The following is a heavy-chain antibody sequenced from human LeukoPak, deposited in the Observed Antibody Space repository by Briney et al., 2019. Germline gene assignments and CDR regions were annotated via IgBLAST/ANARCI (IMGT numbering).Heavy chain of an antibody. CDR1: GYTFTSYG. V-gene: IGHV1-18*01. D-gene: IGHD2-15*01. CDR2: ISAYNGNT. J-gene: IGHJ4*02. CDR3: ARDDIVVVVAAPHFDY. Sequence: ASVKVSCKASGYTFTSYGISWVRQAPGQGRDWMGWISAYNGNTNYVQKLQGRVTMTTDTSTSTAYMELRSLRSDDTAVYYCARDDIVVVVAAPHFDYWGQGTLVTVSS.